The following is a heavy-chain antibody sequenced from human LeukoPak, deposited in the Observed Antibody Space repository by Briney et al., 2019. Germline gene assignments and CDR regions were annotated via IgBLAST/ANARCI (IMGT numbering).Heavy chain of an antibody. CDR3: ARDPILLGYYHYGMDV. V-gene: IGHV1-46*01. CDR2: INPSGGST. J-gene: IGHJ6*04. D-gene: IGHD2-15*01. Sequence: ASVKVSCKASGYTFTSYYMHWVRQAPGQGLEWMGIINPSGGSTSYAQKFQGRVTMTRDTSTSTVYMELSSLRSEDTAVYYCARDPILLGYYHYGMDVWGKGTTVTVSS. CDR1: GYTFTSYY.